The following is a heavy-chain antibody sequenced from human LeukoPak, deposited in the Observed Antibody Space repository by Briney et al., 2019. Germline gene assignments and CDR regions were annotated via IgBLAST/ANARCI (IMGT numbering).Heavy chain of an antibody. D-gene: IGHD3-3*01. CDR2: ISGSGGST. V-gene: IGHV3-23*01. Sequence: PGGSLRLSCAASGFTFSSYAMSWVRQAPGKGMEWVSAISGSGGSTYYADSVKGRFTISRDNSKNTLYLQMNSLRAEDTAVYYCAKDLRSGITIFGVDLDDGFDIWGQGTMVTVSS. CDR3: AKDLRSGITIFGVDLDDGFDI. J-gene: IGHJ3*02. CDR1: GFTFSSYA.